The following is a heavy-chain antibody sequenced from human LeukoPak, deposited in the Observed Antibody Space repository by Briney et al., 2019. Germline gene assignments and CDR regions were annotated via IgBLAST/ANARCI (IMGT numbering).Heavy chain of an antibody. CDR2: VAGDGFYP. CDR3: ATSTYGDYVLDY. Sequence: GGSLRLSCAASGFTFRAFWMHWVRQVPGKGLVWVSRVAGDGFYPSYADSVKDRFTISRDNAKNILYLQMNSLRAEDTAVYYCATSTYGDYVLDYWGQGTLVTVSS. J-gene: IGHJ4*02. V-gene: IGHV3-74*01. CDR1: GFTFRAFW. D-gene: IGHD4-17*01.